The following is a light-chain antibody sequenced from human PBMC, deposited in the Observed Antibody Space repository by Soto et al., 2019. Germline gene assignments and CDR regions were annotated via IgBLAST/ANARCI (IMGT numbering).Light chain of an antibody. J-gene: IGKJ3*01. Sequence: DIQMTQSPSSLSASVGDRVTITCRASQGISNYLAWYQQKPGKVPKLLIYAASTLQSGVPSRFSGSGSGTDFTLTIRSLQPDDVATYYCQKYTSAPPYSFGPGTKVDIK. CDR3: QKYTSAPPYS. CDR2: AAS. CDR1: QGISNY. V-gene: IGKV1-27*01.